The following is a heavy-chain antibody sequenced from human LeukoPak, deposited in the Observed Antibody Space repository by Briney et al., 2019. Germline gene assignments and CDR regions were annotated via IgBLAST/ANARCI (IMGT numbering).Heavy chain of an antibody. Sequence: PSETLSLTCTVSGYSISSGYYWGWIRQPPGKGLEWIGSIYHSGSTYYNPSLKSRVTISVDTSKNQFSLKLSSVTAADTALYYCARDNWNDDDAFDIWGPGTLVTVSS. CDR3: ARDNWNDDDAFDI. CDR2: IYHSGST. D-gene: IGHD1-20*01. V-gene: IGHV4-38-2*02. CDR1: GYSISSGYY. J-gene: IGHJ3*02.